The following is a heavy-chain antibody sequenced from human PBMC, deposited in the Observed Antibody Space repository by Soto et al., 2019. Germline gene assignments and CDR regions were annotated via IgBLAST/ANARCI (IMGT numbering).Heavy chain of an antibody. V-gene: IGHV3-7*01. D-gene: IGHD6-13*01. J-gene: IGHJ6*02. CDR1: GFTFSSYW. CDR3: ARIAATGRGWDV. CDR2: IKQDGREE. Sequence: EVQLVESGGGLVQPGGSLRLSCVDSGFTFSSYWMSWVRQAPLKGLEWVGNIKQDGREENYVDSLKGRFTISRDNAKNSMYLQMNSLRAEDTAVYYCARIAATGRGWDVWGQGTTVGVSS.